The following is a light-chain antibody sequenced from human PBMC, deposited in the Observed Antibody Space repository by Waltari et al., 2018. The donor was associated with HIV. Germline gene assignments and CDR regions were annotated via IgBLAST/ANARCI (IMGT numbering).Light chain of an antibody. CDR2: GQN. Sequence: SELTQDPAVCVALGAPVRITRPGTRPSNFFSSWYQHKPGQAPVLVIYGQNNRPSGIPDRFSVSNSGNTTSLTITGAQAEDEADYYCNSRDSSGVVVGGGTKLTVL. CDR3: NSRDSSGVV. CDR1: RPSNFF. J-gene: IGLJ2*01. V-gene: IGLV3-19*01.